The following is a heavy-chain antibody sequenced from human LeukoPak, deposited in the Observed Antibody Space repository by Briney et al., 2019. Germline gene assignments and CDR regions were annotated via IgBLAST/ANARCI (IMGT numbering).Heavy chain of an antibody. Sequence: GASVKVSCKASGGTFSSYAISWVRQAPGQGLEWMGGIIPMFGTANYAQKFQGRVTITADESTSPAYMELSSLRSEYTAVYYCARGVDYYDSSGYPLYCFFYLWGRGTLLTVSS. V-gene: IGHV1-69*13. CDR1: GGTFSSYA. J-gene: IGHJ2*01. D-gene: IGHD3-22*01. CDR3: ARGVDYYDSSGYPLYCFFYL. CDR2: IIPMFGTA.